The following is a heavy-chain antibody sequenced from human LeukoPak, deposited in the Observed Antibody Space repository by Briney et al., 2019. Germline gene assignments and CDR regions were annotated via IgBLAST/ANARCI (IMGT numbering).Heavy chain of an antibody. J-gene: IGHJ3*02. CDR1: GFSFSDHY. CDR2: TRNRANSYTT. CDR3: ARVSGSSAFDI. V-gene: IGHV3-72*01. D-gene: IGHD1-26*01. Sequence: PGGSLRLSCEASGFSFSDHYMDWVRQAPGKGLEWVGRTRNRANSYTTEYAASVKGRFTISRDESKNSLYLQMNSVKTEDTAVYYCARVSGSSAFDIWGQGTMVTVSS.